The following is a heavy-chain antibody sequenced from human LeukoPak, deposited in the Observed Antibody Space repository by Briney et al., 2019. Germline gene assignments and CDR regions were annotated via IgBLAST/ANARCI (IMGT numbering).Heavy chain of an antibody. D-gene: IGHD2-21*02. V-gene: IGHV2-70*04. CDR2: IDWDDDK. CDR1: GFSLSTSGMR. CDR3: ARTPYCGGDCYVDY. J-gene: IGHJ4*02. Sequence: SGPALVKPTQTLTLTCTFSGFSLSTSGMRVSWIRQPPGKALEWLARIDWDDDKFYSTSLKTRLTISKDTSKNQVVLTMTNMGPVDTATYYCARTPYCGGDCYVDYWGQGTLVTVSS.